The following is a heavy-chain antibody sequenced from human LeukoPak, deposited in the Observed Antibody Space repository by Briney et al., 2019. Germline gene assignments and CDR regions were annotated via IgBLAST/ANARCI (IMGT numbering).Heavy chain of an antibody. CDR1: GGSISSTDYY. V-gene: IGHV4-39*07. D-gene: IGHD6-13*01. CDR3: ARLRVAAAGSYFDY. J-gene: IGHJ4*02. CDR2: IHYSGSN. Sequence: SETLSLTCTVSGGSISSTDYYWGWLRQPPGKGLEWIGSIHYSGSNYYNPSLKSRVTISVASPKNPFSVRLSSVTAADTAVYYCARLRVAAAGSYFDYWGQGTLVTVSS.